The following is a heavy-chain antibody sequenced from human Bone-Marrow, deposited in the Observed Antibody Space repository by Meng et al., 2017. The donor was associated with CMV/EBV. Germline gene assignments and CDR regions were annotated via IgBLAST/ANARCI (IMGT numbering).Heavy chain of an antibody. J-gene: IGHJ5*02. CDR1: GYTFTSYD. CDR3: ARDGSYSGSYSGWFDP. CDR2: MNPNSGNT. V-gene: IGHV1-8*03. Sequence: ASVKVSCKASGYTFTSYDINWVRQATGQGLEWMGWMNPNSGNTGYAQKFQGRVTITRNTSISTAYMELSSLRSEDTAVYYCARDGSYSGSYSGWFDPWGQGTLVTVSS. D-gene: IGHD1-26*01.